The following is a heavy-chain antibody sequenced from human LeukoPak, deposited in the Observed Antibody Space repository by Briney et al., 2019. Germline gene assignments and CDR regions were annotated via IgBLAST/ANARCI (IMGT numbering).Heavy chain of an antibody. V-gene: IGHV3-30*04. J-gene: IGHJ6*02. Sequence: GGSLRLSCAASGFTFSSYAMHWVRQAPGKGLEWVAVISYNGSNKYYADSVKGRFTISRDNSKNTLYLQMNSLRAEDTAVYYCARDRKGALNYGMDVWGQGTTVTVSS. CDR3: ARDRKGALNYGMDV. CDR1: GFTFSSYA. CDR2: ISYNGSNK.